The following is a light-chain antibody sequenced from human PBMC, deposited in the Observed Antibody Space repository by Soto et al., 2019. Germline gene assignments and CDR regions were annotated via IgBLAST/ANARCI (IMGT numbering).Light chain of an antibody. Sequence: DIQMTQSPSSLSASVGDRVTITCRASQSISSWLAWYQQKPGKAPKLLIYGASSLESGVPSRFSGSGSGTEFTLTISSLQPDDFATYYCQQYNSYSLFGGGTKVDIK. CDR2: GAS. V-gene: IGKV1-5*01. CDR3: QQYNSYSL. J-gene: IGKJ4*01. CDR1: QSISSW.